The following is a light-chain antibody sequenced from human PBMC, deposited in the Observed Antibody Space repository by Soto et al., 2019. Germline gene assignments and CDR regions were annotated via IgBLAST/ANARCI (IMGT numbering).Light chain of an antibody. J-gene: IGKJ3*01. CDR3: QQPYSGFS. CDR1: QSISSY. V-gene: IGKV1-39*01. Sequence: DIQMTQSPSSLSAFVGDRVTLTCRASQSISSYLNWYQKKPGKAPEVLIYAASYLQTGVPSRFSGRGSGTDFTLTIDSLQPEDIATYYCQQPYSGFSFGPGTKVAIK. CDR2: AAS.